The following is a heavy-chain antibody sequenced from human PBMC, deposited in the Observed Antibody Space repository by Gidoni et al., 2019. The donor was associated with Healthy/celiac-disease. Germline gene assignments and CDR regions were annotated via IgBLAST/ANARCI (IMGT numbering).Heavy chain of an antibody. CDR1: GFTFSSYA. Sequence: QVQLVESGGGVVQPGRSLRLSCAASGFTFSSYAMHWVRQAPGKGLEWVAVISYDGSNKYYADSVKGRFTISRDNSKNTLYLQMNSLRAEDTAVYYCARDFKPYCGGDCYSEWFDPWGQGTLVTVSS. V-gene: IGHV3-30-3*01. CDR3: ARDFKPYCGGDCYSEWFDP. D-gene: IGHD2-21*02. CDR2: ISYDGSNK. J-gene: IGHJ5*02.